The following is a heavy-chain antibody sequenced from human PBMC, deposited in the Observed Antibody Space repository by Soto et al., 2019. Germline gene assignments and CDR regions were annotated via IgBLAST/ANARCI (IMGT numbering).Heavy chain of an antibody. CDR1: GFTFSSYG. Sequence: QVQLVESGGGVVQPGRSLRLSCAASGFTFSSYGMHWVRQAPGKGLEWVAVIWYDGSNKYYADSEKGRFTISRDNSKNTLYLQMYSLRAEDTAVYYRARSLTALWFGELLFYGMDVWGQGITVTVSS. CDR2: IWYDGSNK. CDR3: ARSLTALWFGELLFYGMDV. V-gene: IGHV3-33*01. D-gene: IGHD3-10*01. J-gene: IGHJ6*02.